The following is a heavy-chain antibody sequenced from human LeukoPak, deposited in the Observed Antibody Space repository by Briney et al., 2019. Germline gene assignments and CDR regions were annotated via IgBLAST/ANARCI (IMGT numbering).Heavy chain of an antibody. Sequence: PSETLSLTCTVSGYSISSGYYWGWIRQPPGKGLEWIGSIYHSGSTYYNPSLKSRVTISVDTSKNQFSLKLSSVTAADTAVYYCARARGYYDSSGYHFDYWGQGTLVTVSS. CDR3: ARARGYYDSSGYHFDY. J-gene: IGHJ4*02. CDR2: IYHSGST. CDR1: GYSISSGYY. V-gene: IGHV4-38-2*02. D-gene: IGHD3-22*01.